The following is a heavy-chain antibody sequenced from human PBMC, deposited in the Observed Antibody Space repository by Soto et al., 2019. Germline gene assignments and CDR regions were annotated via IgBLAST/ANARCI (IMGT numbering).Heavy chain of an antibody. CDR1: GFSLSASGAS. CDR2: IYWNDDK. Sequence: SGPTLVNPTQTLRLTCAFSGFSLSASGASVRCIRQPPGKALEWLAHIYWNDDKRYSPSLRSRLTISKDTSKNQVLLTFTNMDPADTGTYYCVHRLDVPGLAFDPWGQGTLVTVSS. D-gene: IGHD3-10*02. V-gene: IGHV2-5*01. J-gene: IGHJ5*02. CDR3: VHRLDVPGLAFDP.